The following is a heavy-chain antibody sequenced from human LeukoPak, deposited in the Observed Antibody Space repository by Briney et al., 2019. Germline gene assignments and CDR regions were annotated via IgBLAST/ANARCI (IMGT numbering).Heavy chain of an antibody. CDR2: IVVGSGNT. J-gene: IGHJ4*02. CDR1: GFTFTSSA. CDR3: AKDSDYYDSSGYYYFDS. D-gene: IGHD3-22*01. Sequence: SVKVSCKASGFTFTSSAMQWVRQARGQRLEWIGWIVVGSGNTNYAQKFQERVTITRDMSTSTAYMELSSLRSEDTAVYYCAKDSDYYDSSGYYYFDSWGQGTLVTVSS. V-gene: IGHV1-58*02.